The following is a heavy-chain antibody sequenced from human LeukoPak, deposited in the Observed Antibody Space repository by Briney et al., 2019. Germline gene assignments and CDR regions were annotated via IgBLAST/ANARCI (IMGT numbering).Heavy chain of an antibody. D-gene: IGHD6-13*01. J-gene: IGHJ5*02. CDR2: MNPNSGNT. Sequence: ASVKVSCKASGYTFTSYDINWVRQATGQGLEWMGWMNPNSGNTGYAQKFQGRVTMTRNTSISTAYMELSSLRSEDTAVYYCARCGSSWYWFDPWGQGTLVTVSS. CDR3: ARCGSSWYWFDP. V-gene: IGHV1-8*01. CDR1: GYTFTSYD.